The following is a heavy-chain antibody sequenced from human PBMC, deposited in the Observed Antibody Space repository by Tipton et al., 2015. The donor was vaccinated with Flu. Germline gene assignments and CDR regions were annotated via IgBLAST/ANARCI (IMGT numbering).Heavy chain of an antibody. CDR3: ARGPLLDL. Sequence: TLSLTCTVSGGSISSYYWSWIRQPPGKGLEWIGEIKHSGSTNYNPSLKCRVTISVDTSKNQFSLKLSSVTAADTAVYYCARGPLLDLWGRGTLVTVSS. V-gene: IGHV4-34*01. CDR1: GGSISSYY. CDR2: IKHSGST. D-gene: IGHD5/OR15-5a*01. J-gene: IGHJ2*01.